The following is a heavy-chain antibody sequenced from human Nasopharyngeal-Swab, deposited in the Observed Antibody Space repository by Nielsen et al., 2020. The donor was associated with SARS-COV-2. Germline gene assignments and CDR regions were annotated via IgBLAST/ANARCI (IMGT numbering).Heavy chain of an antibody. CDR3: ARTDGSGSYYDFDY. CDR1: GYTFTSYD. CDR2: MSPNSGNT. J-gene: IGHJ4*02. D-gene: IGHD3-10*01. V-gene: IGHV1-8*01. Sequence: ASVKVSCKASGYTFTSYDINWVRQATGQGLEWMGWMSPNSGNTGYAQKFQGRVTMTRNTSISTAYMELSSLRSEDTAVYYCARTDGSGSYYDFDYWGQGTLVTVSS.